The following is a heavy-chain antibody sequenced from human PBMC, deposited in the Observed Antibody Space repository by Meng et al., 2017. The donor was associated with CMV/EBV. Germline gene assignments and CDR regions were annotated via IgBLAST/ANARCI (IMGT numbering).Heavy chain of an antibody. V-gene: IGHV4-31*03. CDR2: SYYTGA. CDR1: GGPIKTPNYY. CDR3: ARMRGSGSEDY. D-gene: IGHD3-10*01. Sequence: SETLSLTCTVSGGPIKTPNYYWSWNRHQPGKGLEWLGYSYYTGAYYNPSLASRIFISLDSSSNRYSLTLRAVTAADTALYFCARMRGSGSEDYWGPGTLVTVSS. J-gene: IGHJ4*02.